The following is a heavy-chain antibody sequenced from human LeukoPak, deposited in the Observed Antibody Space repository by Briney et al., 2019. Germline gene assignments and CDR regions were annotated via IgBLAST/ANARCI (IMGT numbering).Heavy chain of an antibody. D-gene: IGHD6-19*01. CDR1: GFTFDDYA. Sequence: PGGSLRLSCAASGFTFDDYAMHWVRQAPGKGLEWVSGISWNSGSIGYADSVKGRFTISRDNAKNSLYLQMNSLRAEDTALYYCAKDILSQWPRTYDAFDIWGQGTMVTVSS. CDR2: ISWNSGSI. J-gene: IGHJ3*02. CDR3: AKDILSQWPRTYDAFDI. V-gene: IGHV3-9*01.